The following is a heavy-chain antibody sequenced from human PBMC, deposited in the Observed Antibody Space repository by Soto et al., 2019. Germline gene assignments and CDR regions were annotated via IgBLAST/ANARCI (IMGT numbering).Heavy chain of an antibody. J-gene: IGHJ4*02. V-gene: IGHV1-8*01. CDR2: MNPSSGNT. D-gene: IGHD4-17*01. CDR3: ARSTNDCGDRH. Sequence: QVQLVQSGAEVKKPGASVKVSCKASGYTFTSYDINWVRQAAGQGREWMGWMNPSSGNTGYRQKFQGRATMTGNTSISTAYMELSSLRSEETAGSYCARSTNDCGDRHWGQGTLVTVSS. CDR1: GYTFTSYD.